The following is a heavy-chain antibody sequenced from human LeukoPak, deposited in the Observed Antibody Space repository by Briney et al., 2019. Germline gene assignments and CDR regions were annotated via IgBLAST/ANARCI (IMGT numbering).Heavy chain of an antibody. V-gene: IGHV3-23*01. CDR1: GFTFSSFA. D-gene: IGHD1-1*01. Sequence: GGSLRLSCAASGFTFSSFAMSWVRQAPGKGLEWLSAISCSGGSTYSADSVKGRFTISRDNSKNTLYVQMNSLRAEDTAVYYCAKGVVGRVNRGTLYDYWGQGTLVTAAS. CDR3: AKGVVGRVNRGTLYDY. CDR2: ISCSGGST. J-gene: IGHJ4*02.